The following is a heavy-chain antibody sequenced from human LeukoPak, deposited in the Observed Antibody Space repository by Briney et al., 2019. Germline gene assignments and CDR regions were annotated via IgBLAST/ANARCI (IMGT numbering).Heavy chain of an antibody. CDR2: ISANGDTT. D-gene: IGHD3-22*01. CDR3: VKDFWPARDGGGYYSPFEY. J-gene: IGHJ4*02. CDR1: GFTFSNYA. V-gene: IGHV3-23*01. Sequence: GGSLRLSCAASGFTFSNYAMNWVRQAPGKGLEWVSGISANGDTTYYVDSVRGRFTISRDNSKNSVFLQMNSLRDADTAVYYCVKDFWPARDGGGYYSPFEYWGEGPWSPSPQ.